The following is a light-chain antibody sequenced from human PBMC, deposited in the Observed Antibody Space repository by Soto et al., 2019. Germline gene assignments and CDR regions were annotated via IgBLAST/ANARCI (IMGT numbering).Light chain of an antibody. Sequence: EIVLTQSPGTLSLSPGERATLSCRASQSVSSNYLAWYQRKPGQAPRLLIYGASSRAIDIPNRCSRSESAIDFTLTITSLEPEDFAVYYYRQYGSSPPTCRRGTKVEI. V-gene: IGKV3-20*01. CDR3: RQYGSSPPT. J-gene: IGKJ1*01. CDR2: GAS. CDR1: QSVSSNY.